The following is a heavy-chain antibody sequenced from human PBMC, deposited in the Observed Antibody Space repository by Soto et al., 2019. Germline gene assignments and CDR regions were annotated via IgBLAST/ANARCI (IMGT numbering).Heavy chain of an antibody. Sequence: QVQLVQSEAEVKKPGASVKVSCKASGYTFINYGMSWVRQAPGQGLEWMGWISAYNGKTRYAQNLQGRVTLTTDTVTSTAYMELRSLRSDDTGVYYCAMGIAVAGRGNWGQGTLVTVSS. J-gene: IGHJ4*02. CDR1: GYTFINYG. V-gene: IGHV1-18*01. CDR3: AMGIAVAGRGN. D-gene: IGHD6-19*01. CDR2: ISAYNGKT.